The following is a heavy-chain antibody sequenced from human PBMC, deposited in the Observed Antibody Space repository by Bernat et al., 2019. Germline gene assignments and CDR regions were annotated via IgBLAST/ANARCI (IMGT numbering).Heavy chain of an antibody. CDR2: INGDGTIT. CDR1: GFTFSGDW. D-gene: IGHD5/OR15-5a*01. Sequence: EVKLVESGGGLIQPGGSLRLSCAASGFTFSGDWMHWVRQVPGKGLVWVSRINGDGTITDYAASVKGRFTISSDNAKNTLYLQMNSLRVEDTAVYYCVRSVSGAAGFFDSWGPGSLVTVSS. J-gene: IGHJ4*02. CDR3: VRSVSGAAGFFDS. V-gene: IGHV3-74*01.